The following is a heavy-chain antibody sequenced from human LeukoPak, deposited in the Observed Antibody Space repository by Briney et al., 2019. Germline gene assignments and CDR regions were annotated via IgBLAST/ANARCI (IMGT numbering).Heavy chain of an antibody. CDR3: AREGGPYRPLDY. CDR1: GGSISSYY. Sequence: PSETLSLTCTVSGGSISSYYWSWIRQPPGKGLEWIGYISYSGSTNYNPSLKSRVTISVDTSKNQFSLKLSSVTAADTAVYYCAREGGPYRPLDYSGQGTLVTVAS. V-gene: IGHV4-59*01. CDR2: ISYSGST. J-gene: IGHJ4*02.